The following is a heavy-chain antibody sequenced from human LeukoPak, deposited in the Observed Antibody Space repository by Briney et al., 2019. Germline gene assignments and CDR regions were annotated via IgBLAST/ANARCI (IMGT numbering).Heavy chain of an antibody. CDR1: GFSFSSFN. J-gene: IGHJ4*02. Sequence: GGSLRLSCAAPGFSFSSFNMNWPRQTPGKGLEWVSSISSRQNDIQYADSLEGRFTVSRDNSKNTLYLQMNSLRADDTAVYYCARSAGAWYGYDYWGQGNLVIVS. D-gene: IGHD5-18*01. V-gene: IGHV3-21*04. CDR3: ARSAGAWYGYDY. CDR2: ISSRQNDI.